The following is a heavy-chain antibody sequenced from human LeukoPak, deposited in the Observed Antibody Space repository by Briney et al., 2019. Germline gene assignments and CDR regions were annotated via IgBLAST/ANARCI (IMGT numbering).Heavy chain of an antibody. V-gene: IGHV4-30-2*01. J-gene: IGHJ4*02. D-gene: IGHD3-16*01. CDR3: ARHLGSSMAGTFDY. CDR2: IYHSGST. CDR1: GGSISSGGYY. Sequence: SETLSLTCTVSGGSISSGGYYWSWIRQPPGKGLEWIGYIYHSGSTYYNPSLKSRVTISVDRSKNQFSLKLSSVTAADTAVYYCARHLGSSMAGTFDYWGQGTLVTVSS.